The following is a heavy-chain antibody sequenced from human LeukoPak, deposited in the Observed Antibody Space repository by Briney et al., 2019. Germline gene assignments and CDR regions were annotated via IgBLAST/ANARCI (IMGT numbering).Heavy chain of an antibody. CDR2: IYSGGST. D-gene: IGHD6-13*01. V-gene: IGHV3-53*01. J-gene: IGHJ4*02. Sequence: GSLRLSCAASGFTVSSNYMSWVRQAPGKGLEWVSVIYSGGSTYYADSVKGRFTISRDNSKNTLYLQMNSLRAEDTAVYYCAKAEYSSSSSDYWGQGTLVTVSP. CDR1: GFTVSSNY. CDR3: AKAEYSSSSSDY.